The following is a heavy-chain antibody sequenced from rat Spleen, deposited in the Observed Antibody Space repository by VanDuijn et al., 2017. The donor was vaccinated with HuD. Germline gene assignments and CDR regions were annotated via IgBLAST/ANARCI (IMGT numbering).Heavy chain of an antibody. Sequence: EVQLVETGGGLVQPGRSLKLSCVASGFTFSTYWMYWVRQAPGKGLEWVSSISADGIYTYYPDSVKGRFTISRDNAENTVYLQMNSLRSEDTATYYCAVAGYGYWGQGVMVTVSS. CDR3: AVAGYGY. J-gene: IGHJ2*01. D-gene: IGHD4-3*01. V-gene: IGHV5-58*01. CDR1: GFTFSTYW. CDR2: ISADGIYT.